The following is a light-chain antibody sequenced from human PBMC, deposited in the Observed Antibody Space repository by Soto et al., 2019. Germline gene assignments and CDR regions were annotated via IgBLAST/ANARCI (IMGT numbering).Light chain of an antibody. CDR2: KAS. V-gene: IGKV1-5*03. J-gene: IGKJ1*01. Sequence: DIQMTQSPSTLSGSVGDRVTITCRASQTISSWLAWYQQKPGKAPKLLIYKASTLKSGVPSRFSGSGSGTDFTLTISRLEPEDFAVYYCQQYGDSPPWTFGQGTKVDIK. CDR1: QTISSW. CDR3: QQYGDSPPWT.